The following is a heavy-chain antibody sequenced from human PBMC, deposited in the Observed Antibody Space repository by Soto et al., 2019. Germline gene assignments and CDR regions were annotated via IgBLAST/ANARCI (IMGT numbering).Heavy chain of an antibody. Sequence: PSETLSLTCTVSGGSISSGDYYWSWIRQPPGKGLDWIGYIYYSGSTYYNPSLKSRVTISVDTSKNQFSLKLSSVTAADTAVYYCARDTVTKNWFDPWGQGTLVTVSS. CDR2: IYYSGST. CDR3: ARDTVTKNWFDP. CDR1: GGSISSGDYY. J-gene: IGHJ5*02. V-gene: IGHV4-30-4*01. D-gene: IGHD4-4*01.